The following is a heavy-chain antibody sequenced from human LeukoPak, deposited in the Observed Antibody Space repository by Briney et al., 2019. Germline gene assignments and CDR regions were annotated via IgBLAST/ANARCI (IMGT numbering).Heavy chain of an antibody. J-gene: IGHJ4*02. CDR2: IDPSGGST. CDR1: GYTFTIYY. V-gene: IGHV1-46*01. CDR3: ARNSGSGFDY. D-gene: IGHD2-15*01. Sequence: GASVKVSCKASGYTFTIYYIVWVRQAPGQGLEWMGRIDPSGGSTSYAQTFQGRVTMTRGTSTSTVYMELSSLRSEDTAGYYCARNSGSGFDYWGQGTLVTVSS.